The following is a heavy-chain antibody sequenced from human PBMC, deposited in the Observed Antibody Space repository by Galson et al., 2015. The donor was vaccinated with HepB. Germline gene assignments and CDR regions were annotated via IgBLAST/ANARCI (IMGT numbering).Heavy chain of an antibody. CDR1: GFSFGTYS. CDR3: SRDASYWNDGSGMDV. J-gene: IGHJ6*02. Sequence: SLRLSCAASGFSFGTYSMNWVRQAPGKGLEWVSSVSSSGSYIYYADSVKGRFTISRDNAKNSLYLQMNSLRAEDTAVYYCSRDASYWNDGSGMDVWGQGTTVTVSS. D-gene: IGHD1-1*01. CDR2: VSSSGSYI. V-gene: IGHV3-21*06.